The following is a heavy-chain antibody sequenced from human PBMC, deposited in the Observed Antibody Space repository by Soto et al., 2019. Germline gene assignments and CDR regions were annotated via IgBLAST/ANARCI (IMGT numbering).Heavy chain of an antibody. CDR2: ISYDGSNK. D-gene: IGHD2-2*01. CDR3: AKACYCSSTSCYPCPPSDY. Sequence: GGSLRLSCAASGFTFSSYGMHWVRQAPGKGLEWVAVISYDGSNKYYADSVKGRFTISRDNSKNTLYLQMNSLRAEDTAVYYCAKACYCSSTSCYPCPPSDYWGQGTLVTVSS. CDR1: GFTFSSYG. J-gene: IGHJ4*02. V-gene: IGHV3-30*18.